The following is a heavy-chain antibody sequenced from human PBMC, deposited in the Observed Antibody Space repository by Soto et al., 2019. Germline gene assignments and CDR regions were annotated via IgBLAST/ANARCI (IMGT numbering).Heavy chain of an antibody. CDR3: AISVSSGYPYYYYGMDV. D-gene: IGHD3-22*01. V-gene: IGHV1-3*01. J-gene: IGHJ6*02. CDR2: INAGNGNT. CDR1: GYPFTSYA. Sequence: ASVKFSCKASGYPFTSYAMHWVRQAPGQRLEWMGWINAGNGNTKYSQKFQGRVTITRDTSASTDYMELGSLRSEDTAVYYCAISVSSGYPYYYYGMDVWGQGTTVTVSS.